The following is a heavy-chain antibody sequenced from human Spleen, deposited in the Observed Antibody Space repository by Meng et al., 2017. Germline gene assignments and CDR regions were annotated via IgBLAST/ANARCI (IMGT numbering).Heavy chain of an antibody. CDR1: GWSFSHYY. Sequence: VPLRWWGGGLLMHSRTLSLSCVVSGWSFSHYYRSWIRQPPEKGLGWIGEINHSGSTNYNPSLESRATISVDTSQNNLSLKLSSVTAADSAVYYCARGPTTMAHDFDYWGQGTLVTVSS. J-gene: IGHJ4*02. D-gene: IGHD4-11*01. CDR2: INHSGST. CDR3: ARGPTTMAHDFDY. V-gene: IGHV4-34*01.